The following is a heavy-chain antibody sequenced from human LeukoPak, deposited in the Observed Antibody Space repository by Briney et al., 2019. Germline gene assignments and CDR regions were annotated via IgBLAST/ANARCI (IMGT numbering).Heavy chain of an antibody. D-gene: IGHD6-19*01. Sequence: LLGGSLRLSCAASGFTFSSHTMDWVRQAPGKGLEWVSLILTDGSHENHAESVKGRFTISRDNSKNTVHLQMDSLRPDDTAVYYCVRDGMAGTPNAFDVWGQGAMVTVVS. CDR3: VRDGMAGTPNAFDV. V-gene: IGHV3-30*04. CDR2: ILTDGSHE. J-gene: IGHJ3*01. CDR1: GFTFSSHT.